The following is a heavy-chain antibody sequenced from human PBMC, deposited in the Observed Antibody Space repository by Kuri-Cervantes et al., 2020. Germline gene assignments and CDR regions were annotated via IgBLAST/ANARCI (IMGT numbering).Heavy chain of an antibody. CDR3: AREGGMVRGVRPYYFYMDV. Sequence: LRLSCSISGGSIRSYYWSWIRQPPGKGLEWIANIYYSGGPKFNPSLESRVTIPVDTSKNQLSLKLNSVIAADTAVYYCAREGGMVRGVRPYYFYMDVWGKGTTVTVSS. J-gene: IGHJ6*03. CDR1: GGSIRSYY. V-gene: IGHV4-59*01. D-gene: IGHD3-10*01. CDR2: IYYSGGP.